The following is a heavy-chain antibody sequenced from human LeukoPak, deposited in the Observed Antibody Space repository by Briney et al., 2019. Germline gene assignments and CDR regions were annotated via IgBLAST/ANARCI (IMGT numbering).Heavy chain of an antibody. V-gene: IGHV3-33*01. CDR3: ARDGSGSGSYWDHDAFDI. D-gene: IGHD3-10*01. J-gene: IGHJ3*02. Sequence: GGSLRLSCAASGFTFSSYGMHWVRQAPGKGLEWVAVIWYDGSNKYYADSVKGRFTISRDNSKNTLYLQMNSLRAEDTAVYYCARDGSGSGSYWDHDAFDIWGQGTMVTASS. CDR2: IWYDGSNK. CDR1: GFTFSSYG.